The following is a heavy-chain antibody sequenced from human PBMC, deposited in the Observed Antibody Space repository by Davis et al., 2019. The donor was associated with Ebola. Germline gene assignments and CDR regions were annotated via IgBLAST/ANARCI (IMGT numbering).Heavy chain of an antibody. D-gene: IGHD3-10*01. CDR2: ISSSSSYI. CDR1: GFTFSSYS. V-gene: IGHV3-21*01. CDR3: ARARGRGYYYYGMDV. Sequence: GESLKISCAASGFTFSSYSMNWVRQAPGKGLEWVSSISSSSSYIYYADSVKGRFTISRDNAKNSLYLQMNSLRDEDTAVYYCARARGRGYYYYGMDVWGKGTTVTVSS. J-gene: IGHJ6*04.